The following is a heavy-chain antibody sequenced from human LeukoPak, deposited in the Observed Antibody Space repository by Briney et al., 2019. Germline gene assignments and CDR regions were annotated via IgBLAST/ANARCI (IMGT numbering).Heavy chain of an antibody. V-gene: IGHV1-2*06. CDR2: INPNSGGT. D-gene: IGHD5-24*01. J-gene: IGHJ2*01. Sequence: GASVKVSCKASGYTFTGYYMHWLRQAPGQGLEWMGRINPNSGGTNYAQKFQGRVTMTRDTSVSTAYMELSRLKSDDPAFYYSARSRDGYNSKLGDLDLWGRGTLVTVSS. CDR3: ARSRDGYNSKLGDLDL. CDR1: GYTFTGYY.